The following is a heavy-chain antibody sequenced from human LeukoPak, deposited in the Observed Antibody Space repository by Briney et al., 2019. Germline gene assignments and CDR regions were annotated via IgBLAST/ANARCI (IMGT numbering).Heavy chain of an antibody. J-gene: IGHJ3*02. Sequence: GGSLRLSCAASGFTFSKYSLNWVRQAPGKGLEWVSSISGSSSYIYYADSVKGRFTISRDNAKNSLYLQMNSLRAEDTAVYYCARKIDATGGNSGVLDIGAKGTRATVSS. V-gene: IGHV3-21*04. D-gene: IGHD4-23*01. CDR3: ARKIDATGGNSGVLDI. CDR2: ISGSSSYI. CDR1: GFTFSKYS.